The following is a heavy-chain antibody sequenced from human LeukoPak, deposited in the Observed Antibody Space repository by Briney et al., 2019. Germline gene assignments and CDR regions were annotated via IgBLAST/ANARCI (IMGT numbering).Heavy chain of an antibody. D-gene: IGHD5-12*01. CDR2: IDPSDSYT. CDR3: ARHIDGSCY. CDR1: GYSFTSCW. Sequence: GESLKSSCKGSGYSFTSCWISWMRQMPGKGLEWMGRIDPSDSYTNYSPSFQGHVTISADKSISTAYLQWSSLKASDTAMYYCARHIDGSCYWGQGTLVTVSS. V-gene: IGHV5-10-1*01. J-gene: IGHJ4*02.